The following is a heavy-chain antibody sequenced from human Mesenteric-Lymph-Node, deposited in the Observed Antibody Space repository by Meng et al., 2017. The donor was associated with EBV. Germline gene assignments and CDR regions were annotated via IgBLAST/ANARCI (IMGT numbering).Heavy chain of an antibody. D-gene: IGHD6-19*01. CDR1: GESFTPYF. CDR3: ARGGLQSSGWYKERPH. V-gene: IGHV4-34*02. Sequence: QGRLQQWGGGLLKPSETLSLTWAVFGESFTPYFWSWIRQPPGKGLEWIGEISHGGSINYNPSLKSRLTISVDTSNNLFSLNINSVTVADTAVYYCARGGLQSSGWYKERPHWGQGILVTVSS. J-gene: IGHJ4*02. CDR2: ISHGGSI.